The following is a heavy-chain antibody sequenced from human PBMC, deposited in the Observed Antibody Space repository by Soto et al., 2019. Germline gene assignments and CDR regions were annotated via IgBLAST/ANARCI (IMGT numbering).Heavy chain of an antibody. CDR1: GGSFSGYY. CDR2: INHSGST. CDR3: VACDYGDYHRY. V-gene: IGHV4-34*01. D-gene: IGHD4-17*01. Sequence: QVQLQQWGAGLLKPSETLSLTCAVYGGSFSGYYWSWVRQSPRKGLEWIGEINHSGSTNYNPSLKSRLPISVDTPKNQFSLKLSSVTAADTALYYCVACDYGDYHRYWGQGSLVTVSS. J-gene: IGHJ4*02.